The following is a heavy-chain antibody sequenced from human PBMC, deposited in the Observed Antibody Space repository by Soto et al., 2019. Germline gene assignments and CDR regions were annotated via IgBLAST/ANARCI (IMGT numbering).Heavy chain of an antibody. J-gene: IGHJ4*02. CDR3: AREVRRLAAAGFFDY. CDR1: GFTFSSYS. CDR2: ISSSSSTI. V-gene: IGHV3-48*02. Sequence: PGGSLRLSCAASGFTFSSYSMNWVRQAPGKGLEWVSYISSSSSTIYYADSVKGRFTISRDNAKNSLYLQMSSLRDEDTAVYYCAREVRRLAAAGFFDYWGQGTLVTVSS. D-gene: IGHD6-13*01.